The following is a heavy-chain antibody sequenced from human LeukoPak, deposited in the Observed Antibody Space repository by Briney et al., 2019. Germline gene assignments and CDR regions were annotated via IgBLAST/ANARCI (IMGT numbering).Heavy chain of an antibody. CDR2: IYNDGSRT. V-gene: IGHV3-74*01. Sequence: GGSLRLSCAASGFTFSSYWMHWVRQAPGKGLVWVSRIYNDGSRTSYADSVKGRFTISRDNAKSTLYLQMNSLRVEDTAVYYCARVRVGSGTSHAADALDIWGQGTMVTVSS. CDR1: GFTFSSYW. D-gene: IGHD1-26*01. CDR3: ARVRVGSGTSHAADALDI. J-gene: IGHJ3*02.